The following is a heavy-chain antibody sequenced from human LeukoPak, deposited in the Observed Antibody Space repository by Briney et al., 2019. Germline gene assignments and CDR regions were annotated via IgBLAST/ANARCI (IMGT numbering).Heavy chain of an antibody. V-gene: IGHV4-61*02. CDR2: IYTSGST. CDR3: ARDLPNYGSGSYRGCYYYGMDV. Sequence: SETLSLTCTVSGGSISSGSYYWSWIRQPAGKGLESIGRIYTSGSTNYNPSLKSRVTISVDTSKNQFSLKLSSVTAADTAVYYCARDLPNYGSGSYRGCYYYGMDVWGQGTTVTVSS. D-gene: IGHD3-10*01. CDR1: GGSISSGSYY. J-gene: IGHJ6*02.